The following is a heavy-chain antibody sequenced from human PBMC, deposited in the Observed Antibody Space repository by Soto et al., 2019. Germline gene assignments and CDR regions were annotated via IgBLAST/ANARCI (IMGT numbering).Heavy chain of an antibody. D-gene: IGHD2-21*01. CDR2: VYHTGRT. V-gene: IGHV4-61*01. CDR1: GGSFKSGSYS. CDR3: ARDCAYFDS. J-gene: IGHJ4*02. Sequence: QVQLQESGPGLVKPSETLSLTCTVSGGSFKSGSYSWSWIRQPPGKGLEWIGYVYHTGRTSYNPSLKSRVSISMATSKNQFSLNLDSVTAADTAVYFCARDCAYFDSWGQGTLVTVSS.